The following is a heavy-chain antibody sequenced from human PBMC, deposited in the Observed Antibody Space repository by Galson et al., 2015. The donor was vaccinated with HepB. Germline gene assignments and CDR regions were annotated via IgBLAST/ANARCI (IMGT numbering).Heavy chain of an antibody. CDR3: ARAQGSALYGMDV. J-gene: IGHJ6*02. Sequence: SLRLSCAASGFTFSSYSMNWVRQAPGKGLEWVSYISSGSSTIYYADSVKGRFTISRDNAKNSLYLQMNSLRAEDTAVYYCARAQGSALYGMDVWGQGTTVTVSS. V-gene: IGHV3-48*01. CDR2: ISSGSSTI. CDR1: GFTFSSYS. D-gene: IGHD3-10*01.